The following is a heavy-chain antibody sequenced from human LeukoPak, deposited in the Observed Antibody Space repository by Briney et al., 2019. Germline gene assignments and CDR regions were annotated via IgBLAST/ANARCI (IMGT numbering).Heavy chain of an antibody. V-gene: IGHV3-30*18. D-gene: IGHD1-26*01. CDR1: GFTFSSYG. CDR3: AKDKYSGSYNAFDI. CDR2: ISYDGSNK. J-gene: IGHJ3*02. Sequence: PGGSLRLSCAASGFTFSSYGMHWVRQAPGKGLEWVAVISYDGSNKYYADSVKGRFTISRDNSKNTLYLQMNSLRAEDTAVYYCAKDKYSGSYNAFDIWGQGTMVTVSS.